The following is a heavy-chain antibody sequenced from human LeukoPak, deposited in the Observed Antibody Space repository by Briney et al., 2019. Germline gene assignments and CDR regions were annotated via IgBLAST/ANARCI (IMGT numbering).Heavy chain of an antibody. CDR2: ISAYNGNT. V-gene: IGHV1-18*04. CDR1: GYRFTGYY. CDR3: ARDDYYGSGSPTH. Sequence: ASVKVSCKTSGYRFTGYYMHWVRQAAGQGREWMGWISAYNGNTNYAQKLQGRVTMTTDTSTSTAYMELRSLRSDDTAVYYCARDDYYGSGSPTHWGQGTLVTVSS. D-gene: IGHD3-10*01. J-gene: IGHJ4*02.